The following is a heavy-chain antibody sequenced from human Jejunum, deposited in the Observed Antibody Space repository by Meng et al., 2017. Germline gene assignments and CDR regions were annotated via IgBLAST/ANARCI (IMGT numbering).Heavy chain of an antibody. D-gene: IGHD4-23*01. CDR2: IHYSGGT. V-gene: IGHV4-31*03. J-gene: IGHJ1*01. CDR1: GGSMNSAGHY. Sequence: QLQGSGPGLVKPAQTLSLTCNVSGGSMNSAGHYWSWIRQDPGKGLEWIGYIHYSGGTYYNPSLKSRVTISVDTSKNQFSLKLNSVSAADTAVYYCARATAGNSEYFQNWGQGTLVTVSS. CDR3: ARATAGNSEYFQN.